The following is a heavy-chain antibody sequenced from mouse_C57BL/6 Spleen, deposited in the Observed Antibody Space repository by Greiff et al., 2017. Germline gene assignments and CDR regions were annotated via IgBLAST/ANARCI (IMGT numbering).Heavy chain of an antibody. Sequence: QVQLQQPGAELVKPGASVKLSCKASGYTFTSYWMHWVKQRPGQGLEWIGMIHPNSGSTNYNEKFKSKATLTVDKSSSTAYMQLSSLTSEDSAVYYCERDTTVVAAPFDYWGQGTTLTVSS. J-gene: IGHJ2*01. CDR2: IHPNSGST. V-gene: IGHV1-64*01. CDR3: ERDTTVVAAPFDY. CDR1: GYTFTSYW. D-gene: IGHD1-1*01.